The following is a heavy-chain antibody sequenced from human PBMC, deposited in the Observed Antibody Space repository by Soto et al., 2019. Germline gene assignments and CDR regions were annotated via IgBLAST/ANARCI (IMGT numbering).Heavy chain of an antibody. CDR2: IYPGDSNT. J-gene: IGHJ4*02. CDR1: GYSFTNYW. D-gene: IGHD3-9*01. Sequence: SGDSPKIPCQSSGYSFTNYWVGWVRQVPGKGLEWMAVIYPGDSNTKYSPSFRGQVTISADTSINTAYLQWSSLKASDTAMYYCARNERFDRSASVDYWGQGTLVTVSS. CDR3: ARNERFDRSASVDY. V-gene: IGHV5-51*01.